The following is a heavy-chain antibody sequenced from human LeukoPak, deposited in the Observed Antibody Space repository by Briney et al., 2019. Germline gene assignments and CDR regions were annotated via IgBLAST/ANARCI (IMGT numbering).Heavy chain of an antibody. CDR1: GGSISSGGYY. V-gene: IGHV4-31*03. CDR2: IYYSGST. D-gene: IGHD5-18*01. CDR3: ARGRRGYSYRTFDY. J-gene: IGHJ4*02. Sequence: PSETLSLTCTVSGGSISSGGYYWSWIRQHPGKGLEWIGYIYYSGSTYYNPSLKSRVTISVDTSKNQFSLKLSSVTAADTAVYYCARGRRGYSYRTFDYWGQGTLVTVSS.